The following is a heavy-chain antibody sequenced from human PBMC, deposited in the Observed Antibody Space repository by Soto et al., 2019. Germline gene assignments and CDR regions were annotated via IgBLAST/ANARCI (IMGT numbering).Heavy chain of an antibody. CDR1: GGSISSGGYY. CDR3: ARDAAGGYYQEDWFDP. J-gene: IGHJ5*02. Sequence: PSETLSLTCTVSGGSISSGGYYWSWIRQHPGKGLEWIGYIYYSGSTYYNPSLKSRVTISVDTSKNQFSLKLSSVTAADTAVYYCARDAAGGYYQEDWFDPWGQGTLVTVSS. CDR2: IYYSGST. V-gene: IGHV4-31*03. D-gene: IGHD3-22*01.